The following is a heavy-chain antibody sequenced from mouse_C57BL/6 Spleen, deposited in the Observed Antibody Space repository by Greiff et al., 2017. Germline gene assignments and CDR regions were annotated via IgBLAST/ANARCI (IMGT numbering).Heavy chain of an antibody. J-gene: IGHJ2*01. Sequence: DVHLVESGAELVKPGASVKLSCTASGFNIKDYYMHWVKQRTEQGLEWIGRIDPEDGETKYAPKFQGKATITADTSSHTAYLQLSSLTSEDTAVYYCARRYYGDWFDYWGQGTTLTVSS. D-gene: IGHD2-13*01. V-gene: IGHV14-2*01. CDR3: ARRYYGDWFDY. CDR1: GFNIKDYY. CDR2: IDPEDGET.